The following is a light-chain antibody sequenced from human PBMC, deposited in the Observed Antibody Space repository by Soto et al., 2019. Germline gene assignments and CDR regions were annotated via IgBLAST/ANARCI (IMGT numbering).Light chain of an antibody. CDR3: QEYGTSRWR. J-gene: IGKJ1*01. Sequence: VLTQSPVTLSFSPGERATLSCRASQSFRGLLAWYQQKPGLATRVLSYDAYNRDTGIAVRSRGSGSGTDLILTITRLEPEDFAVYYCQEYGTSRWRSGQG. CDR1: QSFRGL. V-gene: IGKV3-20*01. CDR2: DAY.